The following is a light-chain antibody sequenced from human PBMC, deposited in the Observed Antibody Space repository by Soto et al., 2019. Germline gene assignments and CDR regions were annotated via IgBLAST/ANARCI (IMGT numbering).Light chain of an antibody. CDR2: GDS. V-gene: IGLV1-40*01. J-gene: IGLJ1*01. CDR3: QAWDSSAAGV. Sequence: QSVLTQPPSVSGAPGQRVTISCTGSSSNIGAGYHVHWYQQLPGAAPKLLIFGDSNRPSGVPDRFSGSNSGNTATLTISGTQAMDEADYYCQAWDSSAAGVFGPGTKLTVL. CDR1: SSNIGAGYH.